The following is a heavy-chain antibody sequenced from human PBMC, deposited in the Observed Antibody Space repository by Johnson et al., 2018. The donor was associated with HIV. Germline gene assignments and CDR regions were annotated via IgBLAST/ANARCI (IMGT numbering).Heavy chain of an antibody. CDR1: GFTFSSYA. J-gene: IGHJ3*02. V-gene: IGHV3-30*04. CDR2: ISYDGSNK. CDR3: ASREVGAKSEHAWDI. Sequence: QVQLVESGGGLVQPGGSLRLSCAASGFTFSSYAMHWVRQAPGKGLEWVAVISYDGSNKYYADSVKGRFTIYRDNSKNTLYLQMNSRRAEETAVYYCASREVGAKSEHAWDIWGQGTMVTVSS. D-gene: IGHD1-26*01.